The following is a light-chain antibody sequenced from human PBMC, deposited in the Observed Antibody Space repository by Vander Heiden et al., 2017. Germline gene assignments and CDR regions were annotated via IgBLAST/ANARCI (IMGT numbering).Light chain of an antibody. J-gene: IGLJ2*01. CDR2: SNN. V-gene: IGLV1-44*01. Sequence: QSVLTQPPSASGTPGQRGTISCSGSRSHIGSNTVNWYQQLPGTAPKLLIDSNNQRPSGVPDRFSGSKSGTSASLAISGLQSEDEADYYCAAWDDSLNGVVFGGGTKLTVL. CDR3: AAWDDSLNGVV. CDR1: RSHIGSNT.